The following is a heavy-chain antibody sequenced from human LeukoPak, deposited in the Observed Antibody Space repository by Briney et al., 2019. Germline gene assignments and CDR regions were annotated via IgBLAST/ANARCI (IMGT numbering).Heavy chain of an antibody. CDR1: GGSISSYY. V-gene: IGHV4-59*08. Sequence: SETLSLTCTVSGGSISSYYWSWIRQPPGKGLEWIGYIYYSGSTNYNPSLKSRVTISVDTSKNQFSLKLSSVTAADTAVYYCARHYGSGWYLFDYWGQGTLVTVSS. J-gene: IGHJ4*02. CDR3: ARHYGSGWYLFDY. CDR2: IYYSGST. D-gene: IGHD6-19*01.